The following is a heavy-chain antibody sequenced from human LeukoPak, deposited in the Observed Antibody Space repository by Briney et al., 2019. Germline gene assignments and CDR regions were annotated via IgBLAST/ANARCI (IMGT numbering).Heavy chain of an antibody. CDR1: GYTFTSYY. CDR2: INPRNGAT. D-gene: IGHD2-8*02. V-gene: IGHV1-2*02. J-gene: IGHJ5*01. CDR3: ARDPRDTGGSYDS. Sequence: ASVQVSCKASGYTFTSYYIHWVRQAPGQGPDWMGYINPRNGATNYSQKFQGRLTMTRDTSISTAYMEVSSLKSDDTAVYYCARDPRDTGGSYDSWGQGTLLTVSS.